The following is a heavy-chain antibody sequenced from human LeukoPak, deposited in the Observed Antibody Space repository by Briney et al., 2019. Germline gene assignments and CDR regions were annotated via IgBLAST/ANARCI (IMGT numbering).Heavy chain of an antibody. CDR1: GYTFTSYD. J-gene: IGHJ4*02. V-gene: IGHV1-8*03. CDR2: MNPNSGNT. Sequence: ASVKVSCKASGYTFTSYDINWVRQATGQGLEWMGWMNPNSGNTGYAQKFQGRVTITRNTSISTAYMELSSLRSEDTAVYYCARPGIAVAGTGGYYFDYWGQGTLVTVSS. D-gene: IGHD6-19*01. CDR3: ARPGIAVAGTGGYYFDY.